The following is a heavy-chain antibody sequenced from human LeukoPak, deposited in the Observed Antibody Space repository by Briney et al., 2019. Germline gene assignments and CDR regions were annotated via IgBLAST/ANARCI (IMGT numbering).Heavy chain of an antibody. CDR1: GYSFTSYW. CDR2: IYPGDSDT. CDR3: ARLRAPYCSSTSCPPDFDY. V-gene: IGHV5-51*01. D-gene: IGHD2-2*01. J-gene: IGHJ4*02. Sequence: GESLKISCKGSGYSFTSYWIGWVRQKPGKGLEWMGIIYPGDSDTRYSPSFQGQVTISADKSISTAYLQWSSLKASDTAMYYCARLRAPYCSSTSCPPDFDYWGQGTLVTVSS.